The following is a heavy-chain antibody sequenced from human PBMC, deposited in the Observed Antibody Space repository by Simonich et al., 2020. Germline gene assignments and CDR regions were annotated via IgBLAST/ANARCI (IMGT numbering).Heavy chain of an antibody. CDR1: GYTFTSYG. CDR3: ARDQGGRAAAATDY. Sequence: QVQLVQSGAEVKKPGASVKVSCKASGYTFTSYGISWVRQAAGQGLEWMGWISAYNANTNYEQKLQVRVTMTTDTSTSKAYMELRSLRSDDTAVYYCARDQGGRAAAATDYWGQGTLVTVSS. CDR2: ISAYNANT. V-gene: IGHV1-18*01. J-gene: IGHJ4*02. D-gene: IGHD6-13*01.